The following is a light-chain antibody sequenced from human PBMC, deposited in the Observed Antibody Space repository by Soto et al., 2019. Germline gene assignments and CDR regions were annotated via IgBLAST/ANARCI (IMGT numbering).Light chain of an antibody. V-gene: IGKV3-20*01. Sequence: EIVMTQSPATLSVSPGERATLSCRASQSVSSSYLAWYQQKPGQAPRLIIYGASDRATGIPDRFSGSGSGTDFTLTISRLEPEDFAVYYCQQYGSSPYTFGQGTKLEIK. CDR3: QQYGSSPYT. J-gene: IGKJ2*01. CDR1: QSVSSSY. CDR2: GAS.